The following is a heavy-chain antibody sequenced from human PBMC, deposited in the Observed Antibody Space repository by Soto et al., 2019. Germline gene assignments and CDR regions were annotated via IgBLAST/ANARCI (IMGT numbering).Heavy chain of an antibody. J-gene: IGHJ6*02. D-gene: IGHD3-9*01. Sequence: QVQLQESGPGLVKPSETLSLTCTVSGGSISSYYWSWIRQPPGKGLEWIGYIYYSGSTNYNPSLKRRVTISVDTSKNQCSLKLSSVTAADTAVYYCARDSGALRYFDWLPDYYYYGMDVWGQGTTVTVSS. CDR2: IYYSGST. V-gene: IGHV4-59*01. CDR3: ARDSGALRYFDWLPDYYYYGMDV. CDR1: GGSISSYY.